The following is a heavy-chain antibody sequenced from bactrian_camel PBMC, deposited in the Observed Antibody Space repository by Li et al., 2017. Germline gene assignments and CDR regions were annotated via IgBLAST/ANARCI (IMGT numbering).Heavy chain of an antibody. V-gene: IGHV3S63*01. CDR3: AAAGPVDYYPTFGF. D-gene: IGHD3*01. Sequence: QVQLVESGGGLVQAGGSLRLSCTASGLTFGDYAIGWFRQAPGEEREGVSCIRWDGVGTSYADSVKGRFTISRDNAKNTVYLETDSLKSEDMALYYCAAAGPVDYYPTFGFWGQGTQVTVS. CDR1: GLTFGDYA. J-gene: IGHJ6*01. CDR2: IRWDGVGT.